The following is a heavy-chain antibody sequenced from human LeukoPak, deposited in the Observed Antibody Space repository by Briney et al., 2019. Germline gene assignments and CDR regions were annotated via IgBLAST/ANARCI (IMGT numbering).Heavy chain of an antibody. CDR1: GFTFSSYS. CDR2: ISSSGSTI. Sequence: GGSLRLSCAASGFTFSSYSMNWVRQAPGKGLEWVSYISSSGSTIYYADSVKGRFTISRDNAKNSLYLQMNSLRAEDTAVYYCARVFGAGCSSTSCPYYFDYWGQGTLVAVSS. D-gene: IGHD2-2*01. CDR3: ARVFGAGCSSTSCPYYFDY. V-gene: IGHV3-48*01. J-gene: IGHJ4*02.